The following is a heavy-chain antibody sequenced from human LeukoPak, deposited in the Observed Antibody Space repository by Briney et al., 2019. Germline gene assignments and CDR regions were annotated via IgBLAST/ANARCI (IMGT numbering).Heavy chain of an antibody. CDR1: GFTFSSYW. J-gene: IGHJ5*02. CDR3: ARERGSGSYHPFDP. D-gene: IGHD3-10*01. CDR2: IKQDGSEK. V-gene: IGHV3-7*01. Sequence: GGSLRLSCAASGFTFSSYWMTWVRQAPGKGLEWVANIKQDGSEKYYVDSVKGRFTISRDNAKNSLYLQMNSLRAEDTAVYYCARERGSGSYHPFDPWGQGTLATVSS.